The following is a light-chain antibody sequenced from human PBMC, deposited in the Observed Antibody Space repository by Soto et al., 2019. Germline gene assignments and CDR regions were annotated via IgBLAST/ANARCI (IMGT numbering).Light chain of an antibody. V-gene: IGLV1-51*01. CDR3: QSYDNSLSVYV. CDR2: DDD. J-gene: IGLJ1*01. CDR1: SSNIGGNS. Sequence: QSVLTQPPSVSAAPGQRVTISCSGSSSNIGGNSVSWYQQLPGTAPKLLIYDDDKRPSGIPDRFSGSKSGTSATLGITGFQTGDEADYYCQSYDNSLSVYVFGTGTKVTVL.